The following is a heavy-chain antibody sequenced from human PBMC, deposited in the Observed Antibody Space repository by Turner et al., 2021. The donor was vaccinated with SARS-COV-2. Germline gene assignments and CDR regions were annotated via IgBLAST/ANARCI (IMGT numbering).Heavy chain of an antibody. J-gene: IGHJ6*02. CDR1: GYTLIQFS. D-gene: IGHD3-22*01. CDR2: FDPEDGET. CDR3: ATSLPTYYYVSIGYHPTNYCSYGMDV. Sequence: QVQLVQPAAALKTPCASAKVSCKVSGYTLIQFSMPWGRQAPGKGLEWMGGFDPEDGETSYAQKFQGRVTMTEDTSTDTAYMELSSLRSEDTAVYYCATSLPTYYYVSIGYHPTNYCSYGMDVWGQGTTVTVSS. V-gene: IGHV1-24*01.